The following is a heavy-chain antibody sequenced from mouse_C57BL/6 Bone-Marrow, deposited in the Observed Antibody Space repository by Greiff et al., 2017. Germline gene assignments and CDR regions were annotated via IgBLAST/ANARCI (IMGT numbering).Heavy chain of an antibody. CDR1: GYTFTSYG. CDR2: IYPRSGNT. CDR3: ARSGWFFDY. Sequence: QVHVKQSGAELARPGASVKLSCKASGYTFTSYGISWVKQRPGQGLEWIGEIYPRSGNTYYNEKFKGKATLTADNSSSTAYMELRSLTSEDSAVYFCARSGWFFDYWGQGTTLTVSS. V-gene: IGHV1-81*01. J-gene: IGHJ2*01. D-gene: IGHD2-3*01.